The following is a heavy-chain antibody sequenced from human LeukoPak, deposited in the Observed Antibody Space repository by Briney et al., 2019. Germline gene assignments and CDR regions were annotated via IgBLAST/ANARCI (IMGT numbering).Heavy chain of an antibody. Sequence: ASVKVSCKVSGYTLTELSMHWVRQAPGKGLEWMGGFDPEDGETIYAQKLQGRVTMTTDTSTSTAYMELRSLRSDDTAVYYCARDFPERIQLWLLGGSGYYYYYYYMDVWGKGTTVTVSS. J-gene: IGHJ6*03. CDR1: GYTLTELS. D-gene: IGHD5-18*01. CDR3: ARDFPERIQLWLLGGSGYYYYYYYMDV. V-gene: IGHV1-24*01. CDR2: FDPEDGET.